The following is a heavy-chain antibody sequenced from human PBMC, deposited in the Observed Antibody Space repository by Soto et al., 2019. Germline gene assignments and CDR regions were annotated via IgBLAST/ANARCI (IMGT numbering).Heavy chain of an antibody. CDR3: APHVHCSGGSCHYDAFDF. CDR2: IRDGGEST. CDR1: GFIFGNYM. J-gene: IGHJ3*01. Sequence: EVQLLESGGGLVQPGESLRLSCAFSGFIFGNYMMTWVRQAPGKGLEWVSTIRDGGESTYYADSVKGRFTSYRDNSKNTLYFQMVCLGVEDTSVYYCAPHVHCSGGSCHYDAFDFRGQGTMVTVSS. D-gene: IGHD2-15*01. V-gene: IGHV3-23*01.